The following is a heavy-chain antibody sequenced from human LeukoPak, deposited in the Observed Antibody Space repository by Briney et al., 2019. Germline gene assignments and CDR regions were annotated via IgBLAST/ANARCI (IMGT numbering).Heavy chain of an antibody. CDR3: ARTALRGNYDSSGYYYGNIDY. D-gene: IGHD3-22*01. V-gene: IGHV1-69*05. CDR2: IIPIFGTA. Sequence: ASVKVSCKASGGTFSRYAISWVRQAPGQGLEWMGGIIPIFGTANYAQKFQGRVTITTDESTSTAYMELSSLRSEDTAVYYCARTALRGNYDSSGYYYGNIDYWGQGTLVTVSS. J-gene: IGHJ4*02. CDR1: GGTFSRYA.